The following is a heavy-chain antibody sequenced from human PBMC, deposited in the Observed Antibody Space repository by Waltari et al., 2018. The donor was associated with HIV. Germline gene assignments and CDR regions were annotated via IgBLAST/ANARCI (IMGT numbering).Heavy chain of an antibody. CDR3: ARSHGVFYDNGGYII. CDR1: GFSFSNYW. V-gene: IGHV3-74*01. Sequence: EVQLVESGGGLVQPGGSLRLSCAASGFSFSNYWMHWVRQAPGKGLVWVTRINGDGSRRNYADSAKGRFTISRDNAKNTLYLQMNSLRAEDTAVYYCARSHGVFYDNGGYIIWGQGTLVTVSS. J-gene: IGHJ4*02. CDR2: INGDGSRR. D-gene: IGHD3-22*01.